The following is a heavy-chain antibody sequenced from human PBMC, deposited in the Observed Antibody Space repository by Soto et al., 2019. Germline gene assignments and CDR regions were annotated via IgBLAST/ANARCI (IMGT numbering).Heavy chain of an antibody. Sequence: SETLSLTCSVSGASISSFNWNWVRQPAGKGPEWVGRLNIAGTINYNPSLKSRITMSMDTSKNQISLHLRSVTAADTAIYYCARDRGEYTSSWFWYSSHWGHGTLLTV. CDR3: ARDRGEYTSSWFWYSSH. D-gene: IGHD6-13*01. V-gene: IGHV4-4*07. CDR2: LNIAGTI. CDR1: GASISSFN. J-gene: IGHJ1*01.